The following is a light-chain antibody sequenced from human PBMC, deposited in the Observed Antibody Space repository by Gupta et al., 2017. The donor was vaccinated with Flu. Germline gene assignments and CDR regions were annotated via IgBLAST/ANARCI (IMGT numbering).Light chain of an antibody. V-gene: IGKV2-30*02. Sequence: VTLGQPASMSCRSSQSLVHSDGNTYLHWFQQRPGQSPRRLIYKVSNRDSGVPDRFSGSGSGTDFTLNISRVEADDVGVYYCRQGTCWPYAFGQGTKLEI. CDR2: KVS. J-gene: IGKJ2*01. CDR1: QSLVHSDGNTY. CDR3: RQGTCWPYA.